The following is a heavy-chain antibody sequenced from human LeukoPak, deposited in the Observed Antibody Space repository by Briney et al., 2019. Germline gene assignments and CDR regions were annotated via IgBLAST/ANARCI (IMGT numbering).Heavy chain of an antibody. V-gene: IGHV1-2*06. J-gene: IGHJ4*02. D-gene: IGHD1-26*01. Sequence: ASVKVSCMASGYTFTGYYIHWVRQAPGQGLEWMGRINPNSGGTNYAQKFQSRVTVTRDTSISTAYMELSRLKSDDTAVYYCARELSGSYVAWGQGTLVTVSS. CDR1: GYTFTGYY. CDR3: ARELSGSYVA. CDR2: INPNSGGT.